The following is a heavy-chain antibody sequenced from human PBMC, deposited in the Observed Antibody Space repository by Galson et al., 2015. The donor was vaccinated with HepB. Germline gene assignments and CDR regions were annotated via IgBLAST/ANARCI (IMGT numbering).Heavy chain of an antibody. CDR3: ARPRTVTDPNYYYYYGMDV. CDR1: GYNFTSYW. CDR2: IYPGDSDT. D-gene: IGHD4-11*01. V-gene: IGHV5-51*03. J-gene: IGHJ6*02. Sequence: QSGAEVKKPGESLKISCKGSGYNFTSYWIGWVRQMPGKGLEWMGIIYPGDSDTRYSPSFQGRVTISADKSISTAYLQWSSLKASNTAMYYCARPRTVTDPNYYYYYGMDVWGQGTTVTVSS.